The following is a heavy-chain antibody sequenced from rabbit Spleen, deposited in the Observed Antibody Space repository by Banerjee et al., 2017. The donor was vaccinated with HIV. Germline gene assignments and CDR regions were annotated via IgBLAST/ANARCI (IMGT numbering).Heavy chain of an antibody. CDR2: IYTGDGST. Sequence: EESGGDLVKPGGSLALTCTASGFDFSNGYVMCWVRQAPGKGLEWIGCIYTGDGSTYYASWVNGRFTISRSTSLNTVTLQMTSLAAADTATYFCARVSYSGSGPWIAIYYFDIWGPGTLVTVS. J-gene: IGHJ4*02. D-gene: IGHD1-1*01. CDR1: GFDFSNGYV. V-gene: IGHV1S47*01. CDR3: ARVSYSGSGPWIAIYYFDI.